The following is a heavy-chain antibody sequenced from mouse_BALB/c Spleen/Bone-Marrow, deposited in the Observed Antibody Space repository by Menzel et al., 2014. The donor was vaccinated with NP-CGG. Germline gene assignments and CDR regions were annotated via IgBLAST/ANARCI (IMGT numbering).Heavy chain of an antibody. CDR2: IYPGDGDT. CDR3: ARTPWFAY. CDR1: GCAFSSYW. V-gene: IGHV1-80*01. J-gene: IGHJ3*01. Sequence: QVQLQQSGAELVRPGSSVKISCKASGCAFSSYWMNWVRQRPGQGLEWIGQIYPGDGDTNYNGKFKGKATLTADRSSSTAYMQLSSLTSEDSAVYFCARTPWFAYWGQGTLVTVSA.